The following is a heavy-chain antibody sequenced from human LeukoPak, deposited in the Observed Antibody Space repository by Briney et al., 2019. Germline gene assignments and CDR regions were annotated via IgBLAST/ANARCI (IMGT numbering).Heavy chain of an antibody. V-gene: IGHV4-34*01. CDR1: GGSFSGYY. D-gene: IGHD6-19*01. CDR3: ARGGGEQWLVLYYYGMDV. J-gene: IGHJ6*02. CDR2: INHSGST. Sequence: PSETLSLTCAVYGGSFSGYYWSWIRQPPGKGLEWIGEINHSGSTNYNPSLKSRVTISVDTSKNQLSLKLSSVTAADTAVYYCARGGGEQWLVLYYYGMDVWGQGTTVTVSS.